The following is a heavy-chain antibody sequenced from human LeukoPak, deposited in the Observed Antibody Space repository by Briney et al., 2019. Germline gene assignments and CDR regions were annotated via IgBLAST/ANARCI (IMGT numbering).Heavy chain of an antibody. CDR3: AREDEMGGQPANFDY. CDR2: INSDGSST. D-gene: IGHD5-24*01. CDR1: GFTFSSYW. V-gene: IGHV3-74*01. J-gene: IGHJ4*02. Sequence: GGSLRLSCAASGFTFSSYWMHWVRQAPGKGLVWVSRINSDGSSTSYADSVKGRFTISRDNAKNTLYLQMNSLRDEDTAVYYCAREDEMGGQPANFDYWGQGTLVTVSS.